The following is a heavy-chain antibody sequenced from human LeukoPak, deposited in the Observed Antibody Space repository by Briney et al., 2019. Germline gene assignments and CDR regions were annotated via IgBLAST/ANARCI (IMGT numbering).Heavy chain of an antibody. CDR1: GYTFTSYG. CDR2: ISAYNGNT. V-gene: IGHV1-18*01. CDR3: ASPPPGCDDRSGHGHY. J-gene: IGHJ4*02. Sequence: ASVKVSCMGCGYTFTSYGISWVRQAPGQGLEWMGWISAYNGNTNYAQELQGRATMTTDTSTSTAYIELRSLRSADTAVYYRASPPPGCDDRSGHGHYWGQGTLVTVSS. D-gene: IGHD3-22*01.